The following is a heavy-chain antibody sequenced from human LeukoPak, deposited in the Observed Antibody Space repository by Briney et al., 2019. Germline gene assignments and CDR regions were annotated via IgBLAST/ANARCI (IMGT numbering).Heavy chain of an antibody. CDR1: GFTFSSYS. J-gene: IGHJ4*02. CDR2: ISNDGKYI. Sequence: GGSLRLSCAASGFTFSSYSMNWVRQAPGKGLEWVSSISNDGKYIYYADSVKGRFTISRDNAKSSLYLQMNSLRAEDTAVYYCARASPHCNNITCYAGALDYWGQGTLVTVSS. V-gene: IGHV3-21*01. D-gene: IGHD2/OR15-2a*01. CDR3: ARASPHCNNITCYAGALDY.